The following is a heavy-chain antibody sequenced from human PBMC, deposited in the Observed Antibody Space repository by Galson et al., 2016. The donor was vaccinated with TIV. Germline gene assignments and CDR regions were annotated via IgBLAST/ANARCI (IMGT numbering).Heavy chain of an antibody. Sequence: PALVKPTQTVTLTCTFSGFSLSSNGVGVGWIRQPPGKALEWLALIYWDDEKRYNPSLESRLSIIKDTSKNKVVLTLTNVDPVDTATYYCAHRRLLTYYFDFWGQGALVTVSS. CDR3: AHRRLLTYYFDF. CDR1: GFSLSSNGVG. V-gene: IGHV2-5*02. CDR2: IYWDDEK. D-gene: IGHD2-21*01. J-gene: IGHJ4*02.